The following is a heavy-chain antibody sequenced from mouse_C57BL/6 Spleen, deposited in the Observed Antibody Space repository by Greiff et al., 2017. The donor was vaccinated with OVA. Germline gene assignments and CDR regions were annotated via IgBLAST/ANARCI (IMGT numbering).Heavy chain of an antibody. J-gene: IGHJ2*01. CDR1: GYTFTDYE. D-gene: IGHD3-2*02. CDR3: TRSRAAQDKFPY. V-gene: IGHV1-15*01. CDR2: IDPETGGT. Sequence: QVQLQQSGAELVRPGASVTLSCKASGYTFTDYEMHWVKQTPVHGLEWIGAIDPETGGTAYNQRVKGKAILTADKASSTAYMELRSLTSEDSAVYYCTRSRAAQDKFPYWGQGTTLTVSS.